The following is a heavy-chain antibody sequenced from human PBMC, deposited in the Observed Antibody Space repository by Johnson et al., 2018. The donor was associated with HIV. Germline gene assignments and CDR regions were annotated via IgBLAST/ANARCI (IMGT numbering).Heavy chain of an antibody. CDR1: GFTFSTNW. V-gene: IGHV3-74*01. CDR3: AREGPSERAGFDI. CDR2: INTAGGST. J-gene: IGHJ3*02. Sequence: VQLVESGGDLVQPGGSLRLSCVGSGFTFSTNWMHWVRQAPGKGLVWVSRINTAGGSTSYVDSVKGRFTVSRDNAKNTLYLQMNSLRADDTAVYYCAREGPSERAGFDIWGQGTMVTVSS.